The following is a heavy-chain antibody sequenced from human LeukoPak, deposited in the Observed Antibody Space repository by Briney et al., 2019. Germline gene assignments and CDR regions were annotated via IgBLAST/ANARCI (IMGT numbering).Heavy chain of an antibody. D-gene: IGHD4-17*01. CDR1: GFIFSTYE. CDR2: ISYNGRSI. V-gene: IGHV3-48*03. J-gene: IGHJ6*03. CDR3: ARVATVTTLYYYYYMDV. Sequence: PGGSLRLSCAASGFIFSTYEMNWVRQAPGKGLEWLSYISYNGRSIYYADSVKGRFTISRDNSKNTLYLQMNSLRAEDTAVYYCARVATVTTLYYYYYMDVWGKGTTVTVSS.